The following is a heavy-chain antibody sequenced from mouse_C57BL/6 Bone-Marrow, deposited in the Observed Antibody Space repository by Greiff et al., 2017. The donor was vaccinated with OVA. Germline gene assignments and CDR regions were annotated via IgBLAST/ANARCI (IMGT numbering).Heavy chain of an antibody. V-gene: IGHV5-9*01. J-gene: IGHJ4*01. CDR2: ISGGGGNT. Sequence: EVQGVESGGGLVKPGGSLKLSCAASGFTFSSYTMSWVRQTPEKRLEWVATISGGGGNTYYPDSVKGRFTISRDNAKNTLYLQMGRLRSEDTALDYCARPDRGYAMDYWGQGTSVTVSS. CDR3: ARPDRGYAMDY. CDR1: GFTFSSYT.